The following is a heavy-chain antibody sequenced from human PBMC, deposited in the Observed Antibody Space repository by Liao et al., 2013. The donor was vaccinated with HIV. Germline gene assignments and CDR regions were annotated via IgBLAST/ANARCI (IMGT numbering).Heavy chain of an antibody. Sequence: QVQLQESGPGLVKPSQTLSLTCTVSGGSISSGSYYWSWIRQPPGKGLEWIGEINHTGSTNYNPSLKSRVTISVDTSKNQFSLKLSSVTAADTAVYYCARAHLGRKGSHLYYYMDVWGKGTTVTVSS. V-gene: IGHV4-39*07. CDR1: GGSISSGSYY. CDR2: INHTGST. CDR3: ARAHLGRKGSHLYYYMDV. D-gene: IGHD1-26*01. J-gene: IGHJ6*03.